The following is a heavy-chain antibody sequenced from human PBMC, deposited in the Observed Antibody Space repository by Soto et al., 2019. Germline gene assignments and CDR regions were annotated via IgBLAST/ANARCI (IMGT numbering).Heavy chain of an antibody. Sequence: GGSLRLSCAASGFIFSNYHMHWVRQAPGKGLEWVAVISYDGSVKDYADSVKGRFTISRDNSRNTMSLQMNSLRPEDTAVYHCAKDRLTDYYFVSWGQGALVTVS. CDR2: ISYDGSVK. CDR1: GFIFSNYH. V-gene: IGHV3-30*18. CDR3: AKDRLTDYYFVS. J-gene: IGHJ4*02. D-gene: IGHD3-9*01.